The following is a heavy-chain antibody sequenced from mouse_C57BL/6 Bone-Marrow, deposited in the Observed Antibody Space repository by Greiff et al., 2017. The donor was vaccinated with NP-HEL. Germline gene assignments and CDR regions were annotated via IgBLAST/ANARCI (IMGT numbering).Heavy chain of an antibody. Sequence: EVKLMESGGGLVKPGGSLKLSCAASGFTFSDYGMHWVRQAPEKGLEWVAYISSGSSTIYYAATVQGRFTISRDHAKNTLFLQMTSRRSEDTAMYYCARPRYYGSSAYYFDYWGQGTTLTVSS. V-gene: IGHV5-17*01. CDR1: GFTFSDYG. J-gene: IGHJ2*01. CDR3: ARPRYYGSSAYYFDY. CDR2: ISSGSSTI. D-gene: IGHD1-1*01.